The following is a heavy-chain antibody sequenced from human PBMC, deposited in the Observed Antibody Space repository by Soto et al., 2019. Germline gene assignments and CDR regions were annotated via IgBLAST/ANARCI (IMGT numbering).Heavy chain of an antibody. J-gene: IGHJ4*02. CDR1: GYTFTSYA. V-gene: IGHV1-3*01. Sequence: ASVKVSCKASGYTFTSYAMHWVRQAPGQRLEWMGWINAGNGNTKYSQKFQGRVTITRDTSTSTVYMELSSLRSEDTAVFFCARAGTYYDTRKGPFDYWGQGALVTVSS. CDR2: INAGNGNT. D-gene: IGHD3-10*01. CDR3: ARAGTYYDTRKGPFDY.